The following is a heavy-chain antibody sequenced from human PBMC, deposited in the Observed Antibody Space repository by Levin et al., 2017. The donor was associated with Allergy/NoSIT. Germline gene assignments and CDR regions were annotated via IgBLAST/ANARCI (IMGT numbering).Heavy chain of an antibody. CDR3: ARASDYYGSGTQGAFDI. CDR2: IYYSGST. Sequence: SETLSLTCTVSGGSISSGDYYWSWIRQPPGKGLEWIGYIYYSGSTYYNPSLKSRVTISVDTSKNQFSLKLSSVTAADTAVYYCARASDYYGSGTQGAFDIWGQGTMVTVSS. CDR1: GGSISSGDYY. J-gene: IGHJ3*02. D-gene: IGHD3-10*01. V-gene: IGHV4-30-4*01.